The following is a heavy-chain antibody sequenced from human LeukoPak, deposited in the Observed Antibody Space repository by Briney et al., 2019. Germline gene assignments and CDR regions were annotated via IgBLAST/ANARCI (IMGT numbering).Heavy chain of an antibody. CDR1: GVSIRSYY. CDR3: ARRKITAAGTYYFDY. Sequence: SETLSLTCTVSGVSIRSYYWSWIRQPPGKGLEWIGYISYSGSTNYNPSLKSRVTISVDTSKNQFSLKLSSVTAADTAVYYCARRKITAAGTYYFDYWGQGTLVTVSS. CDR2: ISYSGST. V-gene: IGHV4-59*08. J-gene: IGHJ4*02. D-gene: IGHD6-13*01.